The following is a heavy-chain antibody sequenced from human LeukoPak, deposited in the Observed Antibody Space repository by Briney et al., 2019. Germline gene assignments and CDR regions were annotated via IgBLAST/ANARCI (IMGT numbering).Heavy chain of an antibody. CDR3: ARVPHSIGPGAFDI. CDR1: GYTFTSYG. D-gene: IGHD2-21*01. Sequence: ASVKVSCKASGYTFTSYGISWVRQAPGQGLEWMGWISAYNGNTDYAQKLQGRVTMTTDTSTSTAYMELRSLRSDDTAVYYCARVPHSIGPGAFDIWGQGTMVTVSS. J-gene: IGHJ3*02. V-gene: IGHV1-18*01. CDR2: ISAYNGNT.